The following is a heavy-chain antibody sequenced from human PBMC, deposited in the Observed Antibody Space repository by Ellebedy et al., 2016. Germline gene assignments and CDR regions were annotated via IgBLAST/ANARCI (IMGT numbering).Heavy chain of an antibody. CDR1: GFTFSSYG. D-gene: IGHD3-10*01. Sequence: GESLKISXAASGFTFSSYGIHWVRQAPGKGLECVAVISDDGNAKYYADSVKGRFTISRDNSRNTLSLHMNSLRTEDTAVYYCAKFADHTGIFDYWGQGTLVTVSS. CDR2: ISDDGNAK. CDR3: AKFADHTGIFDY. V-gene: IGHV3-30*18. J-gene: IGHJ4*02.